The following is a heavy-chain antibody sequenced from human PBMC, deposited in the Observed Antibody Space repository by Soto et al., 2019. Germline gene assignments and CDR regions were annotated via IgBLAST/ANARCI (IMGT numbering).Heavy chain of an antibody. V-gene: IGHV4-34*01. Sequence: PETLSLTCAVYGGSFSGYYWSWIRQPPGKGLEWIGEINHSGSTNYNPSLKSRVTISVDTSKNQFSLKLSSVTAADTAVYYCAVAAPPYNWFDPWGQGTLVTVSS. CDR1: GGSFSGYY. CDR3: AVAAPPYNWFDP. CDR2: INHSGST. J-gene: IGHJ5*02. D-gene: IGHD6-13*01.